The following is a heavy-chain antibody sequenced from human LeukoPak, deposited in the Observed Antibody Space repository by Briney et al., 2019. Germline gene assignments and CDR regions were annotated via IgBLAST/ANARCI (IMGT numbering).Heavy chain of an antibody. V-gene: IGHV3-30*18. CDR2: ISYDGSNK. CDR1: GFTFSSYG. J-gene: IGHJ5*02. D-gene: IGHD2-21*02. CDR3: AKAGGTNCGGDCYNYGWFDP. Sequence: GGSLRLSCAASGFTFSSYGMHWVRQAPGKGLEWVAVISYDGSNKYYAESVKGRFTISRDNSKNTLYLQMNSMRAEDTAVYYCAKAGGTNCGGDCYNYGWFDPWGQGTLVTVSS.